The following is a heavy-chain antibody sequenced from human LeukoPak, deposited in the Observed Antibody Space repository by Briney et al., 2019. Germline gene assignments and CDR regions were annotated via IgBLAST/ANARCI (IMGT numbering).Heavy chain of an antibody. D-gene: IGHD3-3*01. CDR2: ISWNSGST. V-gene: IGHV3-9*01. Sequence: GGSLRLPCAASGFTFSSYSMHWVRQGPGKGLEWVSGISWNSGSTGYADSVKGRFTISRDNARNSLYLQMNSLRPEDTALYYCAKGLFGVVIRGNYFDPWGQGTLVTVSS. CDR1: GFTFSSYS. CDR3: AKGLFGVVIRGNYFDP. J-gene: IGHJ5*02.